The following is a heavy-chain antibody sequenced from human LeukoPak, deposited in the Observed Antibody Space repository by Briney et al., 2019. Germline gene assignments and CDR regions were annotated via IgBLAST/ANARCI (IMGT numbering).Heavy chain of an antibody. V-gene: IGHV3-7*03. CDR2: INPDGNER. CDR3: TRDLAAVPGPRMDV. CDR1: GFSFSSYY. Sequence: GGSLRLSCAASGFSFSSYYMSWVRQAPGKGLEWVALINPDGNERYYVDSVKGRFTISRDNARNSLYLQMDSLRDDDTAMYFCTRDLAAVPGPRMDVWGQVTTVTVSS. D-gene: IGHD6-19*01. J-gene: IGHJ6*02.